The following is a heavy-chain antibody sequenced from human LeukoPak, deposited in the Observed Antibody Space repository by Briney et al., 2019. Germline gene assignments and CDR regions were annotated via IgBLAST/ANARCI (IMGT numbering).Heavy chain of an antibody. V-gene: IGHV1-46*01. CDR2: INSSDGDS. Sequence: ASVKVSCKASGGTFSSYAISWVRQAPGQGLEWVGIINSSDGDSRNAQKFQGRVTMTRDTSTRTVYMELSSLRSEDTAVYYCAKDGGSYSADYWGQGTLVTVSS. CDR3: AKDGGSYSADY. CDR1: GGTFSSYA. J-gene: IGHJ4*02. D-gene: IGHD3-10*01.